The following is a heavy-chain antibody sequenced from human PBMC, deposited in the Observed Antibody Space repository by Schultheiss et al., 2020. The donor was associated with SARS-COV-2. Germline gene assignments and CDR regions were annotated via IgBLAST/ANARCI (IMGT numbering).Heavy chain of an antibody. Sequence: SQTLSLTCTVSGGSISSGGYYWSWIRQPPGKGLEWIDYIYYSGCTNYNPSLKSRVTISVDTSKNQFSLKLSSVTAADTAVYYCARAVDGALTTSGQGTLVTVSS. D-gene: IGHD1-26*01. CDR3: ARAVDGALTT. CDR2: IYYSGCT. J-gene: IGHJ5*02. V-gene: IGHV4-61*08. CDR1: GGSISSGGYY.